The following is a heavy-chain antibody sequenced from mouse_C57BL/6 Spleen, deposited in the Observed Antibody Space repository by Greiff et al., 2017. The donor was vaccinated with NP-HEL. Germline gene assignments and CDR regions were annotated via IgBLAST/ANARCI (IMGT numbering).Heavy chain of an antibody. J-gene: IGHJ2*01. CDR1: GFTFSDYG. D-gene: IGHD3-2*02. CDR3: ARSIRQLRPDFDY. Sequence: EVKLVESGGGLVKPGGSLKLSCAASGFTFSDYGMHWVRQAPEKGLEWVAYISSGSSTIYYADTVKGRFTISRDNAKNTLFLQMTSLRSEDTAMYYCARSIRQLRPDFDYWGQGTTLTVSS. V-gene: IGHV5-17*01. CDR2: ISSGSSTI.